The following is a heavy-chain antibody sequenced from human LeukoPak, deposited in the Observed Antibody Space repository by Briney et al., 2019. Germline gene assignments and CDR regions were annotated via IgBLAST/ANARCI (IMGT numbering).Heavy chain of an antibody. CDR3: AREGTYGDYDNDAFDI. CDR1: GFTFSSYG. V-gene: IGHV3-30*02. D-gene: IGHD4-17*01. J-gene: IGHJ3*02. CDR2: IRYDGSNK. Sequence: GGSLRLSCAASGFTFSSYGMHWVRQAPGKGLEWVAFIRYDGSNKYYADSVKGRFTISRDNSKNTLYLQMNSLRAEDTAVYYCAREGTYGDYDNDAFDIWGQGTMVTVSS.